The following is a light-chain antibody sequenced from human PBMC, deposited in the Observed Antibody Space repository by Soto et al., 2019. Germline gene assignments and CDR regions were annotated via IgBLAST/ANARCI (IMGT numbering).Light chain of an antibody. V-gene: IGKV2-30*01. CDR1: QSLVYSDGNTY. CDR2: KVS. J-gene: IGKJ1*01. Sequence: VVMTQSPLSLPVTLGQPASISCRSSQSLVYSDGNTYLSWFHQRPGQSPRRLIYKVSNRDSGVPDRFSGSGSGTDFTLKISRVEAGDVGVYYCLQRSYLWTFGQGTKVDIK. CDR3: LQRSYLWT.